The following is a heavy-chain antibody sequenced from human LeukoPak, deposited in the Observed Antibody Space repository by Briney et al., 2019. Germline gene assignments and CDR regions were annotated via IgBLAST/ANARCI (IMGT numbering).Heavy chain of an antibody. CDR3: VPSPGYRGVRNWFDP. D-gene: IGHD3-10*01. J-gene: IGHJ5*02. V-gene: IGHV3-21*01. CDR2: ISSSSSYI. Sequence: PGGSLRLSCAASGFTFSSYSMNWVRQAPGKGLEWVSSISSSSSYIYYADSVKGRFTISRDNAKNSLYLQMNSLRAEDTAVYYCVPSPGYRGVRNWFDPWGQGTLVTVSS. CDR1: GFTFSSYS.